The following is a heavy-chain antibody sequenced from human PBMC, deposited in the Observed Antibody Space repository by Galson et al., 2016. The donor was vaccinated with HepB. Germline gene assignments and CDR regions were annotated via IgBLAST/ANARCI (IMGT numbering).Heavy chain of an antibody. D-gene: IGHD6-13*01. V-gene: IGHV3-21*01. CDR3: ARVREQQLLDAFDI. Sequence: SLRLSCATSGFTFTRYNMNWVRQAPGKGLEWVSSNSSGSSYIYYADSVRGRFTISSDNVKKSLYLQMNSLRPEDTAVYYCARVREQQLLDAFDIWGQGTMVTVSS. CDR2: NSSGSSYI. CDR1: GFTFTRYN. J-gene: IGHJ3*02.